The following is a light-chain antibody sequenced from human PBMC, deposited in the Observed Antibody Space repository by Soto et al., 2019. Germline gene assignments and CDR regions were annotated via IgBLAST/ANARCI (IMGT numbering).Light chain of an antibody. Sequence: EIVLTQSPGTLSLSPGERATLSCRASPSVSGSNLAWYQQKPGQAPRLVIYGASSRATGIPDRFSGSGSGTDFPLTISRLEAEGFAGYLCQADGWFGQGAKVEIK. V-gene: IGKV3-20*01. CDR3: QADGW. J-gene: IGKJ1*01. CDR2: GAS. CDR1: PSVSGSN.